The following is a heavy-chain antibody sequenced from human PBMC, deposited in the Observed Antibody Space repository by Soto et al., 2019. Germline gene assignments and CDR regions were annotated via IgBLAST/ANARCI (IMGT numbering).Heavy chain of an antibody. CDR2: IIPILGIA. Sequence: GTAVKVSCKASGGTFSSYTISWVRQAPGQGLEWMGRIIPILGIANYAQKFQGRVTITADKSTSTAYMELSSLRSEDTAVYYCARGKGATITASFYYYYMGVWGKGTTVTV. D-gene: IGHD5-12*01. CDR1: GGTFSSYT. CDR3: ARGKGATITASFYYYYMGV. V-gene: IGHV1-69*02. J-gene: IGHJ6*03.